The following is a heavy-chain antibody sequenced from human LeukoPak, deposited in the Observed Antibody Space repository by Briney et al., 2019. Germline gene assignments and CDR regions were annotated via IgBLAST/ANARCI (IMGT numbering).Heavy chain of an antibody. CDR2: IIPIFGTA. CDR1: GGTFSSYA. D-gene: IGHD3-3*01. V-gene: IGHV1-69*05. CDR3: ARAIFGVVNWFDP. Sequence: SVKDSCKASGGTFSSYAISWVRQAPGQGLEWMGGIIPIFGTANYAQKFQGRVTITTDESTSTAYMELSSLRSEDTAVYYCARAIFGVVNWFDPWGQGTLVTVSS. J-gene: IGHJ5*02.